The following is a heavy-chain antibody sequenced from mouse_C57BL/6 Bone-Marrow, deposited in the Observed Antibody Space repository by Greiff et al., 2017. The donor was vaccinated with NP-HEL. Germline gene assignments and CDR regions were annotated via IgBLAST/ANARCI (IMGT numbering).Heavy chain of an antibody. Sequence: QVQLQQPGAELVRPGTSVKLSCKASGYTFTSYWMHWVKQRPGQGLEWIGVIDPSDSYTNYNQKFKGKATLTVDTSSSTAYMQLSSLTSEDSAVYYCARGYYGFAYWGQGTLVTVSA. D-gene: IGHD2-3*01. J-gene: IGHJ3*01. CDR3: ARGYYGFAY. CDR1: GYTFTSYW. V-gene: IGHV1-59*01. CDR2: IDPSDSYT.